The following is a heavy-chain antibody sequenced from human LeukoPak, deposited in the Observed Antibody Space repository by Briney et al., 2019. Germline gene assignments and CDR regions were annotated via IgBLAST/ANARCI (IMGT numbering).Heavy chain of an antibody. CDR3: ARDVGIAAAGYYYYYYMDV. Sequence: ASVKVSCKASGYTFTGYYMHRVRQAPGQGLEWMGRINPNSGGTNYAQKFQGRVTMTRDTSISTAYMELSRLRSDDTAVYYCARDVGIAAAGYYYYYYMDVWGKGTTVTVSS. V-gene: IGHV1-2*06. J-gene: IGHJ6*03. D-gene: IGHD6-13*01. CDR2: INPNSGGT. CDR1: GYTFTGYY.